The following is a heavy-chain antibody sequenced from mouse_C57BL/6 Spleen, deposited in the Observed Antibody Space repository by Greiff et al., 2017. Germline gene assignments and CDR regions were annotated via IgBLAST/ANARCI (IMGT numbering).Heavy chain of an antibody. J-gene: IGHJ4*01. D-gene: IGHD2-1*01. CDR2: ILPGSGST. CDR1: GYTFTGYW. CDR3: AKYLLYYGNLYAMDY. V-gene: IGHV1-9*01. Sequence: VQVVESGAELMKPGASVKLSCKATGYTFTGYWIEWVKQRPGHGLEWIGEILPGSGSTNYNEKFKGKATFTADTSSNTAYMQLSSLTTEDSAIYYCAKYLLYYGNLYAMDYWGQGTSVTVSS.